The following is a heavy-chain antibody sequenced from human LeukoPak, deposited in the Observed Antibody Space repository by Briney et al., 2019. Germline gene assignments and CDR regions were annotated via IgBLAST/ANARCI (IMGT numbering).Heavy chain of an antibody. CDR3: ARDGRYESCGYYKNEFVF. Sequence: SETLSLTCTVSGGSISSYYWSWVRQPPGKGLEWVGYIGYSGSTNYNPSLKSRVTISVDTSKNQFSLKVSSVTAADTAVYYCARDGRYESCGYYKNEFVFWGQGTMVTVSS. J-gene: IGHJ3*01. D-gene: IGHD3-22*01. CDR1: GGSISSYY. CDR2: IGYSGST. V-gene: IGHV4-59*01.